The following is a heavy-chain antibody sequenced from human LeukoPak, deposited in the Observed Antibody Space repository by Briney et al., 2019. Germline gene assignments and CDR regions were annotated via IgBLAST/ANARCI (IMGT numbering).Heavy chain of an antibody. CDR1: GYSFTSYW. J-gene: IGHJ3*02. D-gene: IGHD3-10*01. Sequence: GESLKISCKGSGYSFTSYWISWVRQMPGKGLEWMGRIDPSDSYTNYSPSFQGHVTISADKSISTAYLQWSSLKASDTAMHYCASQGVRGVINDAFDIWGQGTMVTVSS. V-gene: IGHV5-10-1*01. CDR3: ASQGVRGVINDAFDI. CDR2: IDPSDSYT.